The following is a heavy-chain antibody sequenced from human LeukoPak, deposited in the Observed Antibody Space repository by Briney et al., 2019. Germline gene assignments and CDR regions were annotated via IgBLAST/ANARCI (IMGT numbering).Heavy chain of an antibody. Sequence: ASVKFSCKASGYTFTAYYMYWVRQAPGQGREWRGRINPNSGDTDYAQNFHGRVTMTKDTSIRTAYMALTNLRSADTAVYYSARAYCAGGTCYLVENWFDPWGQGTLVTVSS. V-gene: IGHV1-2*06. J-gene: IGHJ5*02. CDR1: GYTFTAYY. CDR3: ARAYCAGGTCYLVENWFDP. CDR2: INPNSGDT. D-gene: IGHD2-15*01.